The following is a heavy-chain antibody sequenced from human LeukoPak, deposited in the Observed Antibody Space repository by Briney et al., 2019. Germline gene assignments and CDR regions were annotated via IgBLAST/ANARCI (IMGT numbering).Heavy chain of an antibody. CDR1: GGSISSSSYY. Sequence: SETLSLTCTVSGGSISSSSYYWGWIRQPPGKGLEWIGSIYYSGSTYYNPSLKSRVTISVDTSKNQFSLKLSSVTAADTAVYYCARHNYDSSGYYSRPYYFDYWGQGTLVTVSS. D-gene: IGHD3-22*01. CDR2: IYYSGST. V-gene: IGHV4-39*01. CDR3: ARHNYDSSGYYSRPYYFDY. J-gene: IGHJ4*02.